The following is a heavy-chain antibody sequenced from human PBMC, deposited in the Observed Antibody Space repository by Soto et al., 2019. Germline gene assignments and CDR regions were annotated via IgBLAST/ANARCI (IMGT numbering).Heavy chain of an antibody. V-gene: IGHV1-18*01. CDR2: ISAHNGNT. CDR3: ARGRYGDY. Sequence: QVHLVQSGAEVKKPGASVKVSCKGSGYAFTTYGITWVRQAPGQGLEWRGWISAHNGNTNYAQKLQGRVTVTRGTSPSTAYMELRSLRSDDTAVYYCARGRYGDYWGQGALVTVSS. CDR1: GYAFTTYG. D-gene: IGHD1-1*01. J-gene: IGHJ4*02.